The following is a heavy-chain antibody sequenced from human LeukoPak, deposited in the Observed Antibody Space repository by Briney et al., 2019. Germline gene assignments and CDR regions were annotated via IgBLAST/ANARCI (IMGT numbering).Heavy chain of an antibody. CDR2: IKQDGSEK. V-gene: IGHV3-7*05. CDR3: VRGRLTTDY. J-gene: IGHJ4*02. Sequence: GGSLRLSCAASGFTFSDYWMTWVRQSPGQGLEWVANIKQDGSEKNYVDSVKGRFTISRDNAKNSLYLQMNSLRAEDTAVYYCVRGRLTTDYWGQGTLVTVSS. CDR1: GFTFSDYW. D-gene: IGHD1-1*01.